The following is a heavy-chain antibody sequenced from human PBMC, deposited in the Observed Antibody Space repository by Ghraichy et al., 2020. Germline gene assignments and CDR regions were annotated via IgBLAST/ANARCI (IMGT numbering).Heavy chain of an antibody. CDR3: ARDQSMAPMATTAGMDV. CDR1: GYTFTGYY. CDR2: INPNSGGT. J-gene: IGHJ6*02. V-gene: IGHV1-2*02. Sequence: ASVKVSCKASGYTFTGYYMHWVRQAPGQGLEWMGWINPNSGGTNYAQKFQGRVTMTRDTSISTAYMELSRLRSDDTAVYYCARDQSMAPMATTAGMDVWGQGTTVTVSS. D-gene: IGHD5-24*01.